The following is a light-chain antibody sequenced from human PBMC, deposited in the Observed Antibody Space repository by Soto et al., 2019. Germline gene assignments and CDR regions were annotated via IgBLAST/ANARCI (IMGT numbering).Light chain of an antibody. J-gene: IGKJ2*01. CDR3: QQYNDWYT. Sequence: IVMTQSPATLSVSPGESATLSCRASQSVSINLAWYQQKPGQAPGLLIYGASTRATGIPARFSGSGSGTEFTLTISSLQSEDFAVYYCQQYNDWYTFGQGTKLEIK. CDR1: QSVSIN. CDR2: GAS. V-gene: IGKV3-15*01.